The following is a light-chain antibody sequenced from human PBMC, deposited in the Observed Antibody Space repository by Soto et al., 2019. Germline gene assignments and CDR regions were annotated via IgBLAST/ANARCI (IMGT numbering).Light chain of an antibody. J-gene: IGKJ4*02. CDR3: HQCSSSGT. CDR2: SAS. Sequence: EIVLTHSRGALSLSPGERATLSCRASQSVRNNYLAWYQQKPGQAPRLLLCSASNRSTGIPDRICYCGSGTDFTLTITPREPADFAMYYRHQCSSSGTFGRGSKVDIK. CDR1: QSVRNNY. V-gene: IGKV3-20*01.